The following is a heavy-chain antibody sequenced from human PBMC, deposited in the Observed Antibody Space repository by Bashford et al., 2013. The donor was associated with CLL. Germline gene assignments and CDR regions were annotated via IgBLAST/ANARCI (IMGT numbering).Heavy chain of an antibody. Sequence: SVKVSCKASGGTFSSYAISWVRQAPGQGLEWMGGIIPIFGTANYAQKFQGRVTITADESTSTAYMELSSLRSEDTAVYYCARDHPRHCSGGSCYNRGMDVWGQGTTVTVSS. CDR1: GGTFSSYA. J-gene: IGHJ6*02. CDR2: IIPIFGTA. V-gene: IGHV1-69*13. CDR3: ARDHPRHCSGGSCYNRGMDV. D-gene: IGHD2-15*01.